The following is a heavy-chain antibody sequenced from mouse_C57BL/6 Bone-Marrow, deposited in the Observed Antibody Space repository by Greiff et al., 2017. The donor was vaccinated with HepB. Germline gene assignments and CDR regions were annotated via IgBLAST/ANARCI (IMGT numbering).Heavy chain of an antibody. Sequence: EVQLQQSGPELVKPGASVKISCKASGYTFTDYYMNWVKQSHGKSLEWIGDINPNNGGTSYNQKFKGKATLTVDKSSSTAYMELRSLTSEDSAVYYCARGITKWYFDVWGTGTTVTVSS. CDR3: ARGITKWYFDV. CDR1: GYTFTDYY. CDR2: INPNNGGT. V-gene: IGHV1-26*01. D-gene: IGHD2-4*01. J-gene: IGHJ1*03.